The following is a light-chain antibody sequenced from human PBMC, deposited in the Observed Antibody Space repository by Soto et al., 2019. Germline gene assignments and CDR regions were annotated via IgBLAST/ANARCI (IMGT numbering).Light chain of an antibody. CDR2: AAS. V-gene: IGKV1-39*01. Sequence: DIQMTQSPSSLSASVGGRVTITCRASQSISSYLNWYQQKPGKAPKLLIYAASSLQSGVPSRFSGSGSRTDFTLSISSLQPEDFATYSCQQSYSTPPITFGQGTRLEIK. J-gene: IGKJ5*01. CDR3: QQSYSTPPIT. CDR1: QSISSY.